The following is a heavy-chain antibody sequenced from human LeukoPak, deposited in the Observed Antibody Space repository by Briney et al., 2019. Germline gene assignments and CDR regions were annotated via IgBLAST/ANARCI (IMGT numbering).Heavy chain of an antibody. CDR3: ARGQIQLWPFDY. V-gene: IGHV4-34*01. D-gene: IGHD5-18*01. CDR1: GGSFSGYY. Sequence: SETLSLTCAVYGGSFSGYYWSWIRQPPGKGLEWIGEINHSGSTNYNPSLKSRVTISVDTSKNQFSLKLSSVTAPDTALYYCARGQIQLWPFDYWGQGTMVTVSS. CDR2: INHSGST. J-gene: IGHJ4*02.